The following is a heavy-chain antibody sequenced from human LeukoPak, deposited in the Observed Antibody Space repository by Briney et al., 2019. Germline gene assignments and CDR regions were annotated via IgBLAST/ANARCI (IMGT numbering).Heavy chain of an antibody. V-gene: IGHV3-30*18. J-gene: IGHJ3*02. Sequence: PGGSLRLSCAASGFTFSSYGIHWVRQAPGKGLEWVAVISYDGSNKYYADSVKGRFTISRDNSKNTLYLQMNSLRAEDTAVYYCAKSNTGIAVAGTDAFDIWGQGTMVTVSS. D-gene: IGHD6-19*01. CDR1: GFTFSSYG. CDR2: ISYDGSNK. CDR3: AKSNTGIAVAGTDAFDI.